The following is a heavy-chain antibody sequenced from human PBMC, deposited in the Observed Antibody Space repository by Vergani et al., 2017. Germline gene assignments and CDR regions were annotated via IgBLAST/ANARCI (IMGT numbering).Heavy chain of an antibody. J-gene: IGHJ4*02. CDR1: GESFSSFY. V-gene: IGHV4-34*02. D-gene: IGHD3-10*01. CDR3: AVRPRVNLVGGEIVTKRTFDD. Sequence: QVQLQQWGAGVVKPSGTLSLTCAVFGESFSSFYWSWIRQPPGKGLEWIGEINNDGHTNYNPSLESRVTVSRDTAKNKFSLNLMSVTAADTAMYYCAVRPRVNLVGGEIVTKRTFDDWGQGSLVTVSS. CDR2: INNDGHT.